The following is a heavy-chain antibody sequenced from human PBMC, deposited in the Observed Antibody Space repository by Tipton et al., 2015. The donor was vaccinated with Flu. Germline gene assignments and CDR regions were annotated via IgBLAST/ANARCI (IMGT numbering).Heavy chain of an antibody. CDR1: GFTFSSYW. J-gene: IGHJ4*02. CDR3: ARDRGRTYVDS. CDR2: IKQDGSEK. V-gene: IGHV3-7*01. Sequence: SLRLSCAASGFTFSSYWMHWVRQAPGKGLEWVANIKQDGSEKYYVDSVKGRFTISRDNAKNSLFLQMNGLRAEDTAVYYCARDRGRTYVDSWGQGTLVRVSS.